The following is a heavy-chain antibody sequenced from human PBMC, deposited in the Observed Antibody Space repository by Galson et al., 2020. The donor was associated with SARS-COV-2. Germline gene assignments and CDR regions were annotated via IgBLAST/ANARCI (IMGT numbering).Heavy chain of an antibody. V-gene: IGHV3-7*01. D-gene: IGHD6-19*01. CDR2: IKGDGSET. J-gene: IGHJ4*02. CDR1: GFTFNDFW. Sequence: GGSLRLSCEVSGFTFNDFWMSWFRQAPGKGLEWVANIKGDGSETNYADFVKGRSSISRDNAANSLYLQMNSLRVEDSAVYYCSREGWQGGYWGQGTRVTVSS. CDR3: SREGWQGGY.